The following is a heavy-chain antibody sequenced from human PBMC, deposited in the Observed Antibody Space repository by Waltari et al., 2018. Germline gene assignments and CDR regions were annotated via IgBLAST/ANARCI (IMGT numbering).Heavy chain of an antibody. Sequence: EVQLVESGGGLVQPGGSLRLSCAASGFTISSYEMHWARQATGKGLEWGSGIGTAGDTYSAGSVKGRFTISREDAKNSLYLQMNSLRAGDTAVYYCVRGYNGFEYWGQGTLVTVSS. CDR3: VRGYNGFEY. V-gene: IGHV3-13*01. CDR1: GFTISSYE. D-gene: IGHD3-10*01. CDR2: IGTAGDT. J-gene: IGHJ4*02.